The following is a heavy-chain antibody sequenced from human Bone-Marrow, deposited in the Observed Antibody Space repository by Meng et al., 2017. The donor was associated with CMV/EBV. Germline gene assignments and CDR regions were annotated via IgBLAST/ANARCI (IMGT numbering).Heavy chain of an antibody. CDR2: ISSSSSYI. CDR1: GFTFSSYS. D-gene: IGHD5/OR15-5a*01. J-gene: IGHJ4*02. CDR3: AIVDRVYG. V-gene: IGHV3-21*01. Sequence: GESLKISCAASGFTFSSYSMNWVRQAPGKGLEWVSSISSSSSYIYYAASVKGRFTISRDNAKNSLYLQMNSLRAEDTAVYYCAIVDRVYGWGQGTPVTVSS.